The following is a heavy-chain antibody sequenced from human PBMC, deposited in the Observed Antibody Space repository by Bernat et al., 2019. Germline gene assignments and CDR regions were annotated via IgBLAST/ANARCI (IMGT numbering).Heavy chain of an antibody. J-gene: IGHJ4*02. CDR1: KYTFTSYT. Sequence: QVQLVQSGAEVKKPGASVQVSCKASKYTFTSYTIHWVRQVPGQRLEWMGWINTGNGHTQYSQKFQGRVTITGDTSASTAYMELNSLTSEDTAVYYCAREEGVIGKWNYPFFAYWGQGALVIVSS. CDR2: INTGNGHT. D-gene: IGHD1-7*01. CDR3: AREEGVIGKWNYPFFAY. V-gene: IGHV1-3*04.